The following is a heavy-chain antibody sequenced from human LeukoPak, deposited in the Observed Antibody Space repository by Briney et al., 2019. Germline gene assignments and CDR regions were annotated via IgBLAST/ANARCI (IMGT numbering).Heavy chain of an antibody. J-gene: IGHJ5*02. CDR2: IYTSGST. CDR1: GGSISSYY. D-gene: IGHD3-3*01. V-gene: IGHV4-4*07. CDR3: ARERLDFWSGYYIRWFDP. Sequence: PSETLSLTCTVSGGSISSYYWSWIRQPAGKGLEWIGRIYTSGSTNYNPSLKRRVTISVDTSKNQFSLKLSSVTAADTAVYYCARERLDFWSGYYIRWFDPWGQGTLVTVSS.